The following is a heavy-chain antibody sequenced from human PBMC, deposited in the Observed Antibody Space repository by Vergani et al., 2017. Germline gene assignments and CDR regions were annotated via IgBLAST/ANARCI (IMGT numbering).Heavy chain of an antibody. CDR3: ASVDYYDSSGSQGYYFDY. CDR1: GGSISSGGYY. J-gene: IGHJ4*02. CDR2: IYYSGST. Sequence: QVQLQESGPGLVKPSQTLSLTCTVSGGSISSGGYYWGWIRQHPGKGLEWIGYIYYSGSTYYNPSLKSRVTISVDTSKNQFSLKLSSVTAADTAVYYCASVDYYDSSGSQGYYFDYWGQGTLVTVSS. V-gene: IGHV4-31*03. D-gene: IGHD3-22*01.